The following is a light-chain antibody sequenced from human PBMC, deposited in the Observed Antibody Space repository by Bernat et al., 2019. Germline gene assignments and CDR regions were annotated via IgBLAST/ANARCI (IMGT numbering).Light chain of an antibody. J-gene: IGKJ4*01. CDR1: QSVSSY. CDR3: QQRSNWPPVT. Sequence: EIVLTQSPATLSLSLGERATLSCRASQSVSSYLAWYQQKPGQAHRLLIYDASNRATGIPARFSGSGSGTDFTLTISSLEPEDFAVYYCQQRSNWPPVTFGGGTKVEIQ. V-gene: IGKV3-11*01. CDR2: DAS.